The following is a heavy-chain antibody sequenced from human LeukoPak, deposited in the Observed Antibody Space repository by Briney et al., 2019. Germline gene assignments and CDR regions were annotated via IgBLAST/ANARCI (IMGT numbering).Heavy chain of an antibody. V-gene: IGHV6-1*01. J-gene: IGHJ4*02. CDR3: SKAGLGMIEF. Sequence: SQTLSLTCAISGDSVSSNSAAWNWIRQSPSRGLEWLGRTYFRSQWHNDYAGSAKSRVTVSTDTSKNHFSLQLDSVTPEDTAVYYCSKAGLGMIEFWGQGTLVTVS. D-gene: IGHD6-13*01. CDR2: TYFRSQWHN. CDR1: GDSVSSNSAA.